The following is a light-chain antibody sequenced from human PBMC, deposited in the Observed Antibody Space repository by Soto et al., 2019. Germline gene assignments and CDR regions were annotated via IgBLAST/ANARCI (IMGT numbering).Light chain of an antibody. J-gene: IGKJ4*01. CDR3: QQYYSTPLT. CDR2: WAS. V-gene: IGKV4-1*01. Sequence: DIVMTQSPDSLAVSLGERATINCKSSQSVLYNSNNKNYLAWYQQKPGQPPKLLIYWASTRESGVPDRFSGSGSGTEFTLTISSLQAEDEALYYCQQYYSTPLTFGRGTKVEIK. CDR1: QSVLYNSNNKNY.